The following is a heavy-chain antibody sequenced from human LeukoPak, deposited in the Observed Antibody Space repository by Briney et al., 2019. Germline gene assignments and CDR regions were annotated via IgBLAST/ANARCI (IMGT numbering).Heavy chain of an antibody. V-gene: IGHV3-23*01. CDR3: AKDLYSSSWYLLGY. CDR2: ISGSGAGT. CDR1: GFTFSSYG. Sequence: GGSLRLSCAASGFTFSSYGMSWVRQAPGRGLEWVSAISGSGAGTYYADSVKGRFTISRDNSTSTLYLQMNSLRAEDTALYYCAKDLYSSSWYLLGYWGQGTLVTVSS. J-gene: IGHJ4*02. D-gene: IGHD6-13*01.